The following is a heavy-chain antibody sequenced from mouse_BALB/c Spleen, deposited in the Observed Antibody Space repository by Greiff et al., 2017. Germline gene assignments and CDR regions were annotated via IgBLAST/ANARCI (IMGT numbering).Heavy chain of an antibody. CDR3: ARGRDGYFLMDY. CDR1: GYSFTGYY. J-gene: IGHJ4*01. V-gene: IGHV1S34*01. Sequence: LVKTGASVKISCKASGYSFTGYYMHWVKQSHGKSLEWIGYISCYNGATSYNQKFKGKATFTVDTSSSTAYMQFNSLTSEDSAVYYCARGRDGYFLMDYWGQGTSVTVSS. D-gene: IGHD2-3*01. CDR2: ISCYNGAT.